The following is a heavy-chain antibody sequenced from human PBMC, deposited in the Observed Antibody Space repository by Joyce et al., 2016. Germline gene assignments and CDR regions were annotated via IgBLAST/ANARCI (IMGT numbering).Heavy chain of an antibody. J-gene: IGHJ4*02. V-gene: IGHV4-31*11. D-gene: IGHD1-26*01. CDR2: INYSGNT. CDR1: GGSISDGGYY. CDR3: ARVPLSSAFDY. Sequence: QVQLQESGPGLVQPSQTLSLTCGVSGGSISDGGYYWSWIRQRPGQGLEWIGYINYSGNTYYNPSLKSRLTISIDMSKSQFSLRLTSVTAADTAVYYCARVPLSSAFDYWGQGILVTVSS.